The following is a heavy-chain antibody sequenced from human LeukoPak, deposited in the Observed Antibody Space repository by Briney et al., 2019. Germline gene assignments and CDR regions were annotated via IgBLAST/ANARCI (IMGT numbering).Heavy chain of an antibody. CDR1: GGSISSYY. Sequence: PSETLSLTCTVSGGSISSYYWSWIRQPPGKGLEWIGYIYYSGSTNYNPSLESRVTISVDTSKNQFSLKLSSVTAADTAVYYCARDPTGMYWFDPWGQGTLVTVSS. CDR3: ARDPTGMYWFDP. D-gene: IGHD1-1*01. J-gene: IGHJ5*02. V-gene: IGHV4-59*01. CDR2: IYYSGST.